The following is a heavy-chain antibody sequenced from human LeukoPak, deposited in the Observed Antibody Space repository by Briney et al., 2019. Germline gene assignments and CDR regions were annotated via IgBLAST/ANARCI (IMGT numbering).Heavy chain of an antibody. CDR2: IKSKTSGGTT. D-gene: IGHD1-1*01. V-gene: IGHV3-15*01. CDR3: ATDLPLSTRMAFDY. J-gene: IGHJ4*02. Sequence: GGSLRLSCTASGFTFNNAWMNWVRHTPGEGLEWVARIKSKTSGGTTDYAEPVKGRFTISRDDSKNTLFLQMNSLQPEDTAVYYCATDLPLSTRMAFDYWGQGALVTVSS. CDR1: GFTFNNAW.